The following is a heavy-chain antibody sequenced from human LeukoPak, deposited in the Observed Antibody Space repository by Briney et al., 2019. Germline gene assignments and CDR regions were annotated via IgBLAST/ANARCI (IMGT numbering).Heavy chain of an antibody. V-gene: IGHV3-30-3*01. CDR3: ARSPTYYYMDV. Sequence: GESLRLSCAASGFTFSNYVIHWVRQAPGKGLDWLAVIPYDGTNKYYAESVKGRFTISRDHSKSTVDLQMDSLGGADTAVYYCARSPTYYYMDVRGKGTTVTVSS. CDR2: IPYDGTNK. CDR1: GFTFSNYV. J-gene: IGHJ6*03.